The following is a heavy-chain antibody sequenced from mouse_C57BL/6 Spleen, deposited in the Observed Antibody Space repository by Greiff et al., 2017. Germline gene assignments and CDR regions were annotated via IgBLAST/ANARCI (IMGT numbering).Heavy chain of an antibody. CDR1: GFSLTSYG. J-gene: IGHJ1*03. D-gene: IGHD1-1*01. Sequence: VQLQQSGPGLVQPSQSLSITCTVSGFSLTSYGVHWVRQSPGKGLEWLGVIWRGGSTDYNAAFMSRLSITKDNSKSQVFFKMNSLQADDTAIYYCAKGHYYGSSPYWYFDVWGTGTTVTVSS. CDR3: AKGHYYGSSPYWYFDV. CDR2: IWRGGST. V-gene: IGHV2-5*01.